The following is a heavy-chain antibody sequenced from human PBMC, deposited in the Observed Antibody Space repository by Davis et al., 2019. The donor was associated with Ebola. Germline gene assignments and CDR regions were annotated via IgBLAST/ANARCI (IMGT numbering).Heavy chain of an antibody. CDR3: AVAGFYRFDS. V-gene: IGHV3-7*01. D-gene: IGHD6-19*01. J-gene: IGHJ4*02. Sequence: GESLKISCAASGFTFSSYWMSWVRQVPGKGLEWVANIKQDGSQKYFVDSVKGRFTISRDNTKNTLYLQLNSLRADDTAVYYCAVAGFYRFDSWGQGTLVTVSS. CDR2: IKQDGSQK. CDR1: GFTFSSYW.